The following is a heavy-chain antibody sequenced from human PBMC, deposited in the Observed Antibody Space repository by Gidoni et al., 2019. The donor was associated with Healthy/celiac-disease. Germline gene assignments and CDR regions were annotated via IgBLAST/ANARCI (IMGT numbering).Heavy chain of an antibody. CDR1: GFTFSSYA. Sequence: EVQLLESGGGLVQPGGSLRLSCAASGFTFSSYAMSWVRQAPGKGLEWVSAIRGSGGSTYYADSVKGRFTISRDNSKNTLYLQMNSLRAEDTAVYYCAKDDYGGNSGTVFDYWGQGTLVTVSS. V-gene: IGHV3-23*01. CDR3: AKDDYGGNSGTVFDY. CDR2: IRGSGGST. J-gene: IGHJ4*02. D-gene: IGHD4-17*01.